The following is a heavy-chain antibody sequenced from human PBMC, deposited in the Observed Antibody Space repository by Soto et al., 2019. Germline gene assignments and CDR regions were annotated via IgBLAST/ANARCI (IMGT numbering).Heavy chain of an antibody. V-gene: IGHV3-30-3*01. CDR2: VSYDGTNK. CDR1: GFGFSTYA. CDR3: VRGPNCGGDCYHIDY. D-gene: IGHD2-21*02. J-gene: IGHJ4*02. Sequence: GGSLRLSCAASGFGFSTYAMHWVRQPPGKGLEWVAVVSYDGTNKYYADSVKGRFTISRDNSKNTLYLQMNSLRAEDTAVYYCVRGPNCGGDCYHIDYWGQGTLVTVSS.